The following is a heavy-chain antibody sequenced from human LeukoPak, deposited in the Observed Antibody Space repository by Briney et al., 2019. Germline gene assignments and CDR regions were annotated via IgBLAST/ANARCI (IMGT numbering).Heavy chain of an antibody. V-gene: IGHV3-48*01. CDR2: ISSSSSTI. Sequence: PGGSLRLSCAASGFSFSSYSMNWVRQAPGKGLEWVSYISSSSSTIYYADSVKGRFTISRDNAKNSLYLQMNSLRAEDTAVYYCARDAKVPKWFGESGHFDYWGRGALVTVSS. CDR1: GFSFSSYS. J-gene: IGHJ4*02. CDR3: ARDAKVPKWFGESGHFDY. D-gene: IGHD3-10*01.